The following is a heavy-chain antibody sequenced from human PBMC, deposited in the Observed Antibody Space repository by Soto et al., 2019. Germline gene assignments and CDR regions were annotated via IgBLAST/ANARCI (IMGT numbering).Heavy chain of an antibody. J-gene: IGHJ5*02. CDR3: ARGPVHAGTTFSWFDP. CDR2: INHSGNT. Sequence: SETLSLTCAVYGGSFSGYYWSWIRQPPGKGLEWIGEINHSGNTNYNPYLKSRVTISVDTSKNQFSLKLSSVTAADTAVYYCARGPVHAGTTFSWFDPWGQGTLVTVSS. CDR1: GGSFSGYY. D-gene: IGHD1-1*01. V-gene: IGHV4-34*01.